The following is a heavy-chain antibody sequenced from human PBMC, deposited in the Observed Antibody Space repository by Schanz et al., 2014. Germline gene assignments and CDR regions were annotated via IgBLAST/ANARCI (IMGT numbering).Heavy chain of an antibody. D-gene: IGHD1-1*01. Sequence: QVQVIQSGPEVKKPGASVKVSCKASGYSFSAYYIHWMRQAPGQGLEWLGRFTHISQKFQGRVTMTRDTSGTTAYMELNSLRSDDTAVYYCVRELSGGTFDYWGQGALVTVS. CDR3: VRELSGGTFDY. CDR1: GYSFSAYY. V-gene: IGHV1-2*06. J-gene: IGHJ4*02. CDR2: FT.